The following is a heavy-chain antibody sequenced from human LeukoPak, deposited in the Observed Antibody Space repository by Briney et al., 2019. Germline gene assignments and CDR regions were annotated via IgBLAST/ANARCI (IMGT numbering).Heavy chain of an antibody. J-gene: IGHJ6*02. Sequence: GGSLRPSCAASGFTFSSYAMSWVRQAPGKVLEWVSAISGSGGSTYYADSVKGRFTISRDNSKNTLYLQMNSLRAEDTAVYYCAKDSIAVAGFYYYYGMDVWGQGTTVTVSS. V-gene: IGHV3-23*01. CDR3: AKDSIAVAGFYYYYGMDV. CDR2: ISGSGGST. D-gene: IGHD6-19*01. CDR1: GFTFSSYA.